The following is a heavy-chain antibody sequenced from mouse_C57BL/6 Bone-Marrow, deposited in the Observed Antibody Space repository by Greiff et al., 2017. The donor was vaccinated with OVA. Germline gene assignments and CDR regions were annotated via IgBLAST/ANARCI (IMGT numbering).Heavy chain of an antibody. V-gene: IGHV1-55*01. CDR2: IYPGSGST. J-gene: IGHJ1*03. CDR1: GYTLTSYW. Sequence: QVHVKQSGAELVKPGASVKMSCKASGYTLTSYWITWVKQRPGQGLEWIGDIYPGSGSTNYNEKFKSKATLTVDTSSSTAYIQLSSLTSEDSAVYYCARSNYGSSYWYFDVWGTGTTVTVSS. D-gene: IGHD1-1*01. CDR3: ARSNYGSSYWYFDV.